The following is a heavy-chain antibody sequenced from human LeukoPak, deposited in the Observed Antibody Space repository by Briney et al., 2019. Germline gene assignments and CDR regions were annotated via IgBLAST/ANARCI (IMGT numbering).Heavy chain of an antibody. CDR2: INHSGGT. D-gene: IGHD6-6*01. CDR3: AREKQLVLSNLWFDP. CDR1: GGSLSGYY. J-gene: IGHJ5*02. V-gene: IGHV4-34*01. Sequence: SETLSLTCAVYGGSLSGYYWSWLRQPPGKGLEWIGEINHSGGTNYYPSLKSRPTISVDTSKNQFSLKLSSVTAADTAVYYCAREKQLVLSNLWFDPWGQGTLVTVSS.